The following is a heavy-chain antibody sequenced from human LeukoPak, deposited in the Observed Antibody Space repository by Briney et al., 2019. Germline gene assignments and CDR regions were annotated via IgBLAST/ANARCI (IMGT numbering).Heavy chain of an antibody. D-gene: IGHD3/OR15-3a*01. CDR1: GGSLNTPNYY. CDR2: IFYSGGT. CDR3: ARVWTGYYHDAFDI. J-gene: IGHJ3*02. V-gene: IGHV4-39*07. Sequence: SETLSLTCTVSGGSLNTPNYYWGWIRQTPGKGLEWIGNIFYSGGTYYSPSLTSRVTISLDTSRNQFSLRLNSVTAADTAVYYCARVWTGYYHDAFDIWGQGTMVTVSS.